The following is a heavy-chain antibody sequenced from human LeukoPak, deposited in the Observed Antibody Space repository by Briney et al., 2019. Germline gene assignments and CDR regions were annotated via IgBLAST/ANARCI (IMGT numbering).Heavy chain of an antibody. CDR1: GYTFTGYY. D-gene: IGHD4-17*01. V-gene: IGHV1-2*02. Sequence: WASVKVSCKASGYTFTGYYMHWVRQAPGQGLEWMGWINPNSGGTNYAQKFQGRVTMTRDTSISTAYMELSRLRSDDTAVYYCAGTTVTTEEFDYWGQGTLVTVSS. CDR2: INPNSGGT. CDR3: AGTTVTTEEFDY. J-gene: IGHJ4*02.